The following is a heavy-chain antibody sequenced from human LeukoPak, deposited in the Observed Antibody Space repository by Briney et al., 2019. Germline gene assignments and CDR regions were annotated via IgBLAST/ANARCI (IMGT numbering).Heavy chain of an antibody. CDR2: IYTSGTI. J-gene: IGHJ5*02. CDR1: GHSISRGDYD. CDR3: ARDSGTTGEVKFDP. Sequence: SQTLSLTCTVAGHSISRGDYDWGWLRQPAGTALEWIVRIYTSGTITYNPSLKSPFTMSVDTSKNQFSLKLSSVTAADTAVYYCARDSGTTGEVKFDPWGQGTLVTVSS. V-gene: IGHV4-61*02. D-gene: IGHD3-10*01.